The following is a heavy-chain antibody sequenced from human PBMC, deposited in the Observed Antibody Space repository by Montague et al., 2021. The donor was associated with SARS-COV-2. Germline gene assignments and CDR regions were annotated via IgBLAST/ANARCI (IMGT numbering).Heavy chain of an antibody. CDR2: IFYTGST. J-gene: IGHJ4*02. CDR3: ARAQNICFIANCVNYFDL. V-gene: IGHV4-59*01. CDR1: GDSTSNYY. D-gene: IGHD2-15*01. Sequence: SETLSLTCCVSGDSTSNYYGTWIRQSPGKVLQWIGYIFYTGSTKFNPSLKGRVSMSLDTYKNHFSLRLSAVTAADTALYYCARAQNICFIANCVNYFDLWGLGALVTGSS.